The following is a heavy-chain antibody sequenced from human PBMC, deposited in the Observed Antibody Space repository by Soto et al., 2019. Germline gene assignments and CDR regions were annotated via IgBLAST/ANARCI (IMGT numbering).Heavy chain of an antibody. J-gene: IGHJ6*02. CDR1: GYSFTSYW. D-gene: IGHD1-26*01. CDR2: IYPGDSDT. V-gene: IGHV5-51*01. Sequence: GESLKISCKGSGYSFTSYWIGWVRQMPGKGLEWMGIIYPGDSDTRYSPSFQGQVTISADKSIRTAYLQWSSLKASDTAMFYCARRLYSGSYYRYYYGMDVWGQGTTVTVSS. CDR3: ARRLYSGSYYRYYYGMDV.